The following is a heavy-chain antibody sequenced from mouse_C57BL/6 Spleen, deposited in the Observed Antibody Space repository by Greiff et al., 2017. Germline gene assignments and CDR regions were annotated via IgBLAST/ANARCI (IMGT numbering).Heavy chain of an antibody. CDR2: ISDGGSYT. CDR3: ARKEGQAWFAY. CDR1: GFTFSSYA. D-gene: IGHD3-3*01. Sequence: EVKVVESGGGLVKPGGSLKLSCAASGFTFSSYAMSWVRQTPEKRLEWVATISDGGSYTYYPDNVKGRFTISRDNAKNNLYLQMSHLKSEDTAMYYCARKEGQAWFAYWGQGTLVTVSA. V-gene: IGHV5-4*03. J-gene: IGHJ3*01.